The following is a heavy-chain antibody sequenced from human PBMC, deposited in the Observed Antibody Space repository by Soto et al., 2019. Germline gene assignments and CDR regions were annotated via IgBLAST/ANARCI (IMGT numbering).Heavy chain of an antibody. Sequence: QVQLVQSGAEVKKPGSSVKVSCKASGGTFSSYAISWVRQAPGQGLEWMGGIIPIFGTANSAQKFQGRVTITADEATSTAYMELSSLRSEDTAVYYCARKGDSSSEWFDPWGQGTLVTVSS. D-gene: IGHD6-6*01. J-gene: IGHJ5*02. V-gene: IGHV1-69*01. CDR1: GGTFSSYA. CDR3: ARKGDSSSEWFDP. CDR2: IIPIFGTA.